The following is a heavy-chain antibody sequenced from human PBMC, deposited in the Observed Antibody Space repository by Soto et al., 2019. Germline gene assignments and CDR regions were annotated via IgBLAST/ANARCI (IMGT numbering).Heavy chain of an antibody. CDR2: ISSSSSTI. V-gene: IGHV3-48*02. D-gene: IGHD2-2*01. J-gene: IGHJ5*02. CDR1: GFTFSSYS. CDR3: ARESAALNWFDP. Sequence: GGSLRLSSAASGFTFSSYSMNWVRQAPGKGLEWVSYISSSSSTIYYADSVKGRFTISRDNAKNSLYLQMNSLRDEDTAVYYCARESAALNWFDPWGQGTLVTVSS.